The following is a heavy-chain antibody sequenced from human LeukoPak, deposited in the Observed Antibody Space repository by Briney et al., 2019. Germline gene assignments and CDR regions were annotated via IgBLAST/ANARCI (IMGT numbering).Heavy chain of an antibody. Sequence: ASVNVSCTASGYTFTGYYVHWVRQAPGQGLEWMGWINPNSGGTNYAQKVQGRVTITRDTSISTAYMDLSRLRADDTAVYYCARDPSSCGWWDYFDYWGQGTLVTVSS. CDR3: ARDPSSCGWWDYFDY. D-gene: IGHD6-19*01. V-gene: IGHV1-2*02. CDR2: INPNSGGT. J-gene: IGHJ4*02. CDR1: GYTFTGYY.